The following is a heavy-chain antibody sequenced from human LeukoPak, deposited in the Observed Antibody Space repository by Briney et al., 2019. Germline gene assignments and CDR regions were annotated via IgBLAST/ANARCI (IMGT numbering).Heavy chain of an antibody. V-gene: IGHV3-48*04. CDR2: ISGSSSTI. D-gene: IGHD6-13*01. CDR3: ARDWGAAGLWDY. Sequence: GGSLRLSCAASGFTFSSNSMNWVRQAPGKGLEWVSYISGSSSTIYYADSVKGRFTISRDNAKNSLYLQMNSLRVEDTAIYYCARDWGAAGLWDYWGQGTLVTVSS. J-gene: IGHJ4*02. CDR1: GFTFSSNS.